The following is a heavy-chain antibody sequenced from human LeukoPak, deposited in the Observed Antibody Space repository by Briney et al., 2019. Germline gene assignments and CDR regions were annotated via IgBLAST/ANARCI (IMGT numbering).Heavy chain of an antibody. D-gene: IGHD6-19*01. V-gene: IGHV1-8*01. Sequence: GASVKVSCKASGYTFTSYDINWVRQATGQGLEWMGWMSPNSGNTGYAQKFQGRVTMTRNTSISTAYMELSSLRSEDTAVYYCARAGVFRYSSGWYGGYYYYYYMDVWGKGSTVTVSS. CDR3: ARAGVFRYSSGWYGGYYYYYYMDV. CDR2: MSPNSGNT. CDR1: GYTFTSYD. J-gene: IGHJ6*03.